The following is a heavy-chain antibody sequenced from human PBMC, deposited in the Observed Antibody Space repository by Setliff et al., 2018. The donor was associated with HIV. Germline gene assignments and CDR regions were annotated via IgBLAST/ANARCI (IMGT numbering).Heavy chain of an antibody. CDR3: ARGTRALGYCSSTSCYGYMDV. CDR1: GYTLTELS. J-gene: IGHJ6*03. Sequence: ASVKVSCKVSGYTLTELSMHWVRQAPGKGLEWMEWISAYNGNTDSAQKFQGRVTMTTDTSTSTAYMELRSLKSDDTAVYYCARGTRALGYCSSTSCYGYMDVWGKGTTVTVSS. CDR2: ISAYNGNT. D-gene: IGHD2-2*01. V-gene: IGHV1-18*01.